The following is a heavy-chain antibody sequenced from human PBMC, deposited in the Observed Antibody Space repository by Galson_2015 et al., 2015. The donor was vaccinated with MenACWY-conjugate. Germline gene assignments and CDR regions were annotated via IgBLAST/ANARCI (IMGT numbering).Heavy chain of an antibody. CDR3: VREYRGGSFDY. Sequence: GSNKYYADSVKGRFTISRDNSKNTLYLQMNSLRAEDTAVYYCVREYRGGSFDYWGQGTLVTVSS. J-gene: IGHJ4*02. V-gene: IGHV3-30*03. D-gene: IGHD1-26*01. CDR2: GSNK.